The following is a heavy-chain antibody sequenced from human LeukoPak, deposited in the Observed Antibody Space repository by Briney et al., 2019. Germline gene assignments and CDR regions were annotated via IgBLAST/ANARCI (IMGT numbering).Heavy chain of an antibody. J-gene: IGHJ4*02. Sequence: GGSLRLSCAASGFTFSSYAMHWVRHAPGKGLEWVAVISYDGSNKYYADSVKGRFTISRDNSKNTLYLQMNSLRAEDTAVYYCARDLDYWGQGTLVTVSS. V-gene: IGHV3-30-3*01. CDR2: ISYDGSNK. CDR1: GFTFSSYA. CDR3: ARDLDY.